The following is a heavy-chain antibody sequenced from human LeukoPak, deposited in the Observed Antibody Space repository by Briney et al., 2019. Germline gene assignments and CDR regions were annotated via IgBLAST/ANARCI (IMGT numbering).Heavy chain of an antibody. Sequence: SETLSLTCTVSGGSISTYYWNWIRQPPGKGLEWIGYIYYSGSTNYNPSLKSRVTISVDTSKNQFSLKLSSVTAADTAVYFCARRPSAMAPFDYWGQGTLVTVS. CDR3: ARRPSAMAPFDY. CDR2: IYYSGST. J-gene: IGHJ4*02. D-gene: IGHD5-18*01. V-gene: IGHV4-59*08. CDR1: GGSISTYY.